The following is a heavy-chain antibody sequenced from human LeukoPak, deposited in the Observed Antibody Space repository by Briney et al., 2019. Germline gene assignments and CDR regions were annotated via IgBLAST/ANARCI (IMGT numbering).Heavy chain of an antibody. J-gene: IGHJ4*02. CDR3: ARTLRFLEWLSGGDY. V-gene: IGHV1-18*01. CDR2: INGNNGNT. CDR1: GYSFASYG. D-gene: IGHD3-3*01. Sequence: ASVKVSCKASGYSFASYGISWVRQAPGQGLEWMGWINGNNGNTNYAQNPQGRVTMTTDTSTSTAYVELRSLRSDDTAVYYCARTLRFLEWLSGGDYWGQGTLVTVSS.